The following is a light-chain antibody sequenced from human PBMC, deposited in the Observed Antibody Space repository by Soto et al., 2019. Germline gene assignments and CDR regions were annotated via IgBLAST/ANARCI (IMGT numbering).Light chain of an antibody. CDR3: CSSAGSSGYV. Sequence: QSALTQPRSVSGSPGQSVTISCTGTSSDVGGYNYVSWYQQHPGKAPKLMLYDVSKRPSGVPDRFSGSKSGNTASLTISGLQAEDEADYYCCSSAGSSGYVFGTGTKLTVL. CDR1: SSDVGGYNY. V-gene: IGLV2-11*01. CDR2: DVS. J-gene: IGLJ1*01.